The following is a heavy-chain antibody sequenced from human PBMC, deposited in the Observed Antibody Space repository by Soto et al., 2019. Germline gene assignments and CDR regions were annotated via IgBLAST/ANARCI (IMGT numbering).Heavy chain of an antibody. CDR2: IYFSGST. CDR3: ARVTSRISAYFDY. J-gene: IGHJ4*02. CDR1: GGSISSDDYF. Sequence: SETLSLTCTVSGGSISSDDYFWSWIRQHPGKSLEWIGYIYFSGSTYYNPSLQSRVSISVDTSKNHFSLKLSSVTAADTAVYYCARVTSRISAYFDYWGQGTLVTVSS. V-gene: IGHV4-31*03.